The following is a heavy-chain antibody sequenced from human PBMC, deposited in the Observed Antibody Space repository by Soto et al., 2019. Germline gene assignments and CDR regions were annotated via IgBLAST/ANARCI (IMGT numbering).Heavy chain of an antibody. Sequence: PGESLKISCKGSGYSFTSYWIGWVRQMPGKGLEWMGIIYPGDSDTRYSPSFQGQVTISADKSISTAYLQWSSLKASDTAMYYCARLFRPADYPYYYYYYGMDVWGQGTTVTVSS. J-gene: IGHJ6*02. CDR1: GYSFTSYW. CDR3: ARLFRPADYPYYYYYYGMDV. V-gene: IGHV5-51*01. CDR2: IYPGDSDT. D-gene: IGHD5-12*01.